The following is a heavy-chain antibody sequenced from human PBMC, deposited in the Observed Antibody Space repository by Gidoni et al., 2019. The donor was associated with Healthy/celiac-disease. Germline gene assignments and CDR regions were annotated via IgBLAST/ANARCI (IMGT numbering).Heavy chain of an antibody. Sequence: QVQLVQSGAEVKKPGSSVKVYCKASGGTFSSYAISWVRQAPGQGLEWMGGIIPIFGTANYAPKFQGRVTITADQSTSTAYMELSSLGSEDTAVYYCAREDADFWSGYSTYYFDYWGQGTLVTVSS. J-gene: IGHJ4*02. CDR1: GGTFSSYA. V-gene: IGHV1-69*01. D-gene: IGHD3-3*01. CDR3: AREDADFWSGYSTYYFDY. CDR2: IIPIFGTA.